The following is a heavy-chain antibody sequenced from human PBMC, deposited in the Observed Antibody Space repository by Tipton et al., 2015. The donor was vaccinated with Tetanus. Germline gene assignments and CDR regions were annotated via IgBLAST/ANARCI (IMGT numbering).Heavy chain of an antibody. CDR3: ARGTGFDY. CDR1: GFTFSNYW. J-gene: IGHJ4*02. V-gene: IGHV3-7*05. Sequence: SLRLSCAASGFTFSNYWMSWVRQAPGKGLERVANIKQDGSEKYYVDSVKGRFTISRDNAKNSLYLQMNSLRAEDTAVYYCARGTGFDYWGQGTLVTVSS. D-gene: IGHD3-10*01. CDR2: IKQDGSEK.